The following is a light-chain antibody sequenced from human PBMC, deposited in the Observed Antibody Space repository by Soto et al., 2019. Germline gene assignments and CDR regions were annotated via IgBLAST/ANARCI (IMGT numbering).Light chain of an antibody. CDR1: QDVGRW. Sequence: DIQMPQSPSSLSASVGDTVTITCRSSQDVGRWLSWYQQKPGKAPKILIFATSTLQSGVPSRFSGSGSGTDFTLTITSLQSEDFATYYCQQARSFPVTFGQGTRLEI. CDR2: ATS. J-gene: IGKJ5*01. CDR3: QQARSFPVT. V-gene: IGKV1D-12*01.